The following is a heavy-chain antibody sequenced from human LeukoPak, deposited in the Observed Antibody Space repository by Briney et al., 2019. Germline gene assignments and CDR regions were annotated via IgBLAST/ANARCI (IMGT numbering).Heavy chain of an antibody. CDR1: GFTFSSYA. V-gene: IGHV3-30-3*01. Sequence: PGRSLRLSCAASGFTFSSYAMHWVRQAPGKGLEWVAVISYDGSNKYYADSVKGRFTISRDNSKNTLYLQMNSLRAEDTAVYYCARNSQSYAMDVWGQGTTVTVSS. CDR3: ARNSQSYAMDV. D-gene: IGHD4-11*01. CDR2: ISYDGSNK. J-gene: IGHJ6*02.